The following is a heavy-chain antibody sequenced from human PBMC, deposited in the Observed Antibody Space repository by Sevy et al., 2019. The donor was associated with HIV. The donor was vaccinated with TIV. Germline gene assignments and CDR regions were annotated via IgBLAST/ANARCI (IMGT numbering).Heavy chain of an antibody. CDR3: AQETVGRFDS. V-gene: IGHV3-7*01. CDR2: IKSYGSDK. D-gene: IGHD3-16*01. Sequence: GGSVRLSCAASGFTFSAYWMNWVRQAPGKGLEWVANIKSYGSDKHYVDSVEGRFTSSRDNAKNSLYLQMNSLRVEDTAVYYCAQETVGRFDSWGQGTLVTVSS. J-gene: IGHJ4*02. CDR1: GFTFSAYW.